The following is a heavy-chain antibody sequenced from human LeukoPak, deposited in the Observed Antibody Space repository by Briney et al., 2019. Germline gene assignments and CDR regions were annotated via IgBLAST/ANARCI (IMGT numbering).Heavy chain of an antibody. V-gene: IGHV4-34*01. CDR2: INHSGNT. CDR1: GGSFSGYY. J-gene: IGHJ4*02. Sequence: PSETLSLTCAVYGGSFSGYYWSWIRQPPGKGLEWIGEINHSGNTNYHPSLKSRLTISVDTSKNQFSLKLSSVTAADTAVYYCARDGRLWLPFDYWGQGTLVTVSS. D-gene: IGHD5-18*01. CDR3: ARDGRLWLPFDY.